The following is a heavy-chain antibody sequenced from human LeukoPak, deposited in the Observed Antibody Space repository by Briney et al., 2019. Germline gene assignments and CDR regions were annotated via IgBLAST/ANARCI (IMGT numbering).Heavy chain of an antibody. J-gene: IGHJ2*01. CDR2: IKHDGSED. Sequence: PGGSLRLSCAASGFTFSNYWMTWVRQAPGKGLEWVANIKHDGSEDYYLDSVKGRFTISRDSSKNTLYLQMSSLRDEDTAVYYCAKNNDYGGSYWYFDLWGRGTLVTVSS. CDR1: GFTFSNYW. CDR3: AKNNDYGGSYWYFDL. D-gene: IGHD4-23*01. V-gene: IGHV3-7*01.